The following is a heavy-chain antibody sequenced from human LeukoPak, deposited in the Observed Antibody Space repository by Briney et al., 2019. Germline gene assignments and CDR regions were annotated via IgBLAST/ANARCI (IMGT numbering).Heavy chain of an antibody. CDR2: IYYSGST. Sequence: SETLSLTCTVSGGSITSSSYYWGWIRQPPGKGLEWIGNIYYSGSTYYNPSLKSRVAISVDTSKNQFSLKLSSVTAADTAVYYCARVIAVAGDAFDIWGQGTMVTVSS. CDR1: GGSITSSSYY. CDR3: ARVIAVAGDAFDI. V-gene: IGHV4-39*07. D-gene: IGHD6-19*01. J-gene: IGHJ3*02.